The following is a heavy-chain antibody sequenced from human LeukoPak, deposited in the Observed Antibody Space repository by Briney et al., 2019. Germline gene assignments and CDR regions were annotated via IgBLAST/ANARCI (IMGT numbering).Heavy chain of an antibody. Sequence: RSGGSLRLSCAASGFIVSSNYMSWVRQAPGKGLEWVSVIYSGGSTYYADSVKGRFTISRHNSKNTLYLQMNSLRAEDTAVYYCARESRGSSWYSPDHHYYGMDVWGQGTTVTVSS. J-gene: IGHJ6*02. CDR3: ARESRGSSWYSPDHHYYGMDV. D-gene: IGHD6-13*01. CDR2: IYSGGST. CDR1: GFIVSSNY. V-gene: IGHV3-53*04.